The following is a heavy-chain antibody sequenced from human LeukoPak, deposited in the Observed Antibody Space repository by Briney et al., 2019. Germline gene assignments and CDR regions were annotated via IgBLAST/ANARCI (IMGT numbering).Heavy chain of an antibody. V-gene: IGHV3-43*02. D-gene: IGHD3-22*01. CDR1: GFTFDDYA. CDR2: ISGDGGST. Sequence: PGGSLRLSCAASGFTFDDYAMHWVRQAPGKGLEWVSLISGDGGSTYYADSVKGRFTISRDNSKNSLYLQMNSLRTEDTASYYCAKMLHYYDSSGYDYWGQGTLVTVSS. CDR3: AKMLHYYDSSGYDY. J-gene: IGHJ4*02.